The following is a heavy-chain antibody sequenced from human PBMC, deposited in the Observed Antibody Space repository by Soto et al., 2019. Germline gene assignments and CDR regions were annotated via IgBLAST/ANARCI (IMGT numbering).Heavy chain of an antibody. CDR2: ISYSGRT. D-gene: IGHD4-4*01. V-gene: IGHV4-61*08. CDR3: ARHVDSESPKYFQH. Sequence: PSETLSLTCTVSGGSISSGDYYWSWIRQPPGKGLEWIGYISYSGRTNYNPSLKSRATISVETSRTQFSLKLSSVTAADTAVYYCARHVDSESPKYFQHWGQGTLVTVS. J-gene: IGHJ1*01. CDR1: GGSISSGDYY.